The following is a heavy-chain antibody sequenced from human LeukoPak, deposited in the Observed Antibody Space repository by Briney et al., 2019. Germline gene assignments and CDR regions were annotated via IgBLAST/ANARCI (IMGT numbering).Heavy chain of an antibody. J-gene: IGHJ4*02. D-gene: IGHD5-18*01. CDR3: AKDLINSDTAMADYFDY. CDR1: GFTFSSYA. V-gene: IGHV3-23*01. CDR2: ISGRGGST. Sequence: GGSLRLSCAASGFTFSSYAMSWVLQAPGKGLEWVSAISGRGGSTYYADSVKGRFSISRDNSKNTLYLQMNSLRAEDTAVYYCAKDLINSDTAMADYFDYWGQGTLVTVSS.